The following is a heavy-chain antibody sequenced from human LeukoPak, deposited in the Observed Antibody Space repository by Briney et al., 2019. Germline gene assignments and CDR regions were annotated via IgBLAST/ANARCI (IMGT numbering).Heavy chain of an antibody. CDR2: IYSGDGST. CDR1: GGSISRYY. CDR3: ARGSASAER. V-gene: IGHV4-4*07. J-gene: IGHJ4*02. Sequence: PSETLSLTCTVSGGSISRYYWSWIRQPAGKGLEWIGRIYSGDGSTNYNPSLKSRVTMSADTSKNQLSLNLRSVTAADTAVYYCARGSASAERWGQGTLVTVSS. D-gene: IGHD6-13*01.